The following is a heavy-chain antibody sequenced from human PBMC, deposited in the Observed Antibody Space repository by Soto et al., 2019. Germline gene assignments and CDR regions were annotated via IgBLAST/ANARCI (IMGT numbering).Heavy chain of an antibody. CDR1: GGSLSGYY. Sequence: QVQLQQWGAGRLKPSENLSLNCAVTGGSLSGYYWSWLRQPQGKGLEGIGEIKDGGRTNYSQSLKSRATISSDTSNNQVSLRLSTVNAADTGVYYCARDQEGVVATHWDQGPLVTVSS. J-gene: IGHJ4*02. CDR3: ARDQEGVVATH. CDR2: IKDGGRT. V-gene: IGHV4-34*01. D-gene: IGHD5-12*01.